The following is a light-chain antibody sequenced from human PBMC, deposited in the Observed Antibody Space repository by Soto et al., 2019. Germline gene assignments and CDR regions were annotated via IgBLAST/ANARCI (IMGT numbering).Light chain of an antibody. CDR3: QRYDSVPPT. Sequence: DIQMTQSPSSLSASVGDRVTITCQASHDIKKYLNWYQEKPGKAPKLLIFDASNLQTGVPSRFSGSGSGTHFTFTIISLQPEDIATYYCQRYDSVPPTFGQGTRLDIK. J-gene: IGKJ5*01. V-gene: IGKV1-33*01. CDR1: HDIKKY. CDR2: DAS.